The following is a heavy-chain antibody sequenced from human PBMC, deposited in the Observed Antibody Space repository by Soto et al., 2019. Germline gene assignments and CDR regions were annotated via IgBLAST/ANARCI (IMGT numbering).Heavy chain of an antibody. CDR2: IYHSGST. J-gene: IGHJ5*02. V-gene: IGHV4-4*02. D-gene: IGHD3-16*02. CDR1: GGSISSSNW. Sequence: SETLSLTCAVSGGSISSSNWWSWVRQPSGKGLEWIGEIYHSGSTNYNPSLKSRVTISVDKSKNQFSLELSSVTAADTAVYYCAAGAYGYVWGSYRSNWFDPWGQGTLVTVSS. CDR3: AAGAYGYVWGSYRSNWFDP.